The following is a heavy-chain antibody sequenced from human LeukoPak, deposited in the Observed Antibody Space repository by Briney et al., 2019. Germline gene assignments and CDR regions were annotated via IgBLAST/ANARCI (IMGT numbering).Heavy chain of an antibody. D-gene: IGHD3-10*01. V-gene: IGHV1-2*02. CDR1: GYTFTSYG. CDR2: INPNSGGT. J-gene: IGHJ4*02. CDR3: ARHPMVREPYDY. Sequence: GASVKVSCKASGYTFTSYGISWVRQAPGQGLEWMGWINPNSGGTNYAQKFQGRVTMTRDTSISTAYMELSRLRSDDTAVYYCARHPMVREPYDYWGQGTLVTVSS.